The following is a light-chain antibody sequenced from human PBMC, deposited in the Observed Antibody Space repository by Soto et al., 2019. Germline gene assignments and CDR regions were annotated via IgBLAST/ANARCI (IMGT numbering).Light chain of an antibody. Sequence: QSVLTQPPSASGSPGQSVTISCTGTSSDVGGYNYVSWYQQHPGKALKLMIYEVSKRPSGVPDRFSGSKSGNTASLTVSGLQAEDEADYYCSSYAGNKNVFGTGTKVTVL. CDR3: SSYAGNKNV. V-gene: IGLV2-8*01. CDR2: EVS. J-gene: IGLJ1*01. CDR1: SSDVGGYNY.